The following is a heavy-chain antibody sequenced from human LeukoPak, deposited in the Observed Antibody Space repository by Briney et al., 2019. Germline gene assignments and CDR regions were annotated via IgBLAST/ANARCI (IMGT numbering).Heavy chain of an antibody. J-gene: IGHJ4*02. Sequence: PSETLSLTCTVSGGSISSSSYYWGWIRQPPGKGLEWIGSIYYSGSTYYNPSLKSRVTISVDTSKNQFSLKLSSVTAADTAVYYCARDRGELLWFGTYFDYWGQGTLVTVSS. CDR2: IYYSGST. CDR1: GGSISSSSYY. D-gene: IGHD3-10*01. V-gene: IGHV4-39*07. CDR3: ARDRGELLWFGTYFDY.